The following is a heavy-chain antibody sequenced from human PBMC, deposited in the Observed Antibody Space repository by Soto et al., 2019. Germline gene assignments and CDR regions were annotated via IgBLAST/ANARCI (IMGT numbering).Heavy chain of an antibody. D-gene: IGHD3-16*01. J-gene: IGHJ4*02. Sequence: PGGSLRLSCAASVFTFSCFGMRWVRQAPGKGLEWVAIIWYDGSDKYYADSVKGRFTISRDNSKNTLYLQMNSLRAEDTAVYHCAFGNLSYYFDYWGQGTPVTVSS. CDR3: AFGNLSYYFDY. CDR1: VFTFSCFG. CDR2: IWYDGSDK. V-gene: IGHV3-33*01.